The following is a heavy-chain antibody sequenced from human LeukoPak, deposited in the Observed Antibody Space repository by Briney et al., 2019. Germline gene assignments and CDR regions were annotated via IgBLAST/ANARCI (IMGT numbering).Heavy chain of an antibody. CDR2: ISSSGSTI. V-gene: IGHV3-48*03. J-gene: IGHJ5*01. Sequence: GGSLRLSCAASGFTFSSYEMNWVRQAPGRGREGGSYISSSGSTIYYGVSVKGRFPIPRDNPKKSLYMQMDSVRAEDAAVYYCEKELWFGERTMFDAWGKGTMVTVSS. CDR3: EKELWFGERTMFDA. CDR1: GFTFSSYE. D-gene: IGHD3-10*01.